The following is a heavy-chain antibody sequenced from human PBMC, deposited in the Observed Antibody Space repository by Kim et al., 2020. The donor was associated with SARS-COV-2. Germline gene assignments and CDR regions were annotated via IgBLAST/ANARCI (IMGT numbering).Heavy chain of an antibody. CDR1: GFTFGDYA. J-gene: IGHJ5*02. CDR2: IRSKAYGGTT. Sequence: GGSLRLSCTASGFTFGDYAMSWVRQAPGKGLEWVGFIRSKAYGGTTEYAASVKGRFTISRDDSKSIAYLQMNSLKTEDTAVYYCTRTYSNYVNWFDPWGQGTLVTVSS. CDR3: TRTYSNYVNWFDP. V-gene: IGHV3-49*04. D-gene: IGHD4-4*01.